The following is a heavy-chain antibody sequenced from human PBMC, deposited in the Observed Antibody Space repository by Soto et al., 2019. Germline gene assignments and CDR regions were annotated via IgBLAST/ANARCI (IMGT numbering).Heavy chain of an antibody. CDR1: GGSIRTTYYF. Sequence: SETLSLTCSVSGGSIRTTYYFWAWIRQPPGKGLEWIASVYHSGITYYNPSLKSRVTVSVDPSKNQFALTLSSASAADTAMYYCARDSGWFDPWGQGTLVSASS. CDR3: ARDSGWFDP. J-gene: IGHJ5*01. CDR2: VYHSGIT. V-gene: IGHV4-39*01.